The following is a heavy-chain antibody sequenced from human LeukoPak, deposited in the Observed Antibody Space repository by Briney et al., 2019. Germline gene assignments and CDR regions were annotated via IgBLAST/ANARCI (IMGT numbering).Heavy chain of an antibody. CDR1: GFTVSSNY. CDR2: IYSGGST. Sequence: GGSLRLSCAASGFTVSSNYMSWVRQAPGKGLEWVSVIYSGGSTYYADSVKGRFTISRDNSKNTLYLQMNSLRAEDTAVYYCASTPDFLPYYFDYWGQGTLVTVSS. V-gene: IGHV3-66*01. J-gene: IGHJ4*02. CDR3: ASTPDFLPYYFDY.